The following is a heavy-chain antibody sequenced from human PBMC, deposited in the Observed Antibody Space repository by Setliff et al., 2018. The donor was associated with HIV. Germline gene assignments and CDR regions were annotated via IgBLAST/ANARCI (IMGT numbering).Heavy chain of an antibody. CDR2: ISYHERDT. CDR1: GFTFNNYG. CDR3: AKPTTVVTSYYFDS. V-gene: IGHV3-30*18. Sequence: GGSLRLSCGASGFTFNNYGVHWVRRAPGKGLEWVASISYHERDTFYADSVKGRFTISRDNSKNMLYLQMNSLTTEDTAVYYCAKPTTVVTSYYFDSWGQGTQVTVSS. J-gene: IGHJ4*02. D-gene: IGHD4-17*01.